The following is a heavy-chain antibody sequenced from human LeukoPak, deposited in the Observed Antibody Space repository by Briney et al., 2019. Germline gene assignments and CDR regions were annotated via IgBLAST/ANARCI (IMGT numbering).Heavy chain of an antibody. V-gene: IGHV3-74*01. D-gene: IGHD5-18*01. CDR2: IASDGSST. CDR1: GFTFSSYW. CDR3: AKEHSYGWPYYYYGMDV. Sequence: GGSLRLSCAASGFTFSSYWMNWVRQAPGKGLVWVSRIASDGSSTTYADSVKGRFSISRDNAKNTLYLQMNSLRAEDTAVYYCAKEHSYGWPYYYYGMDVWGQGTTVTVSS. J-gene: IGHJ6*02.